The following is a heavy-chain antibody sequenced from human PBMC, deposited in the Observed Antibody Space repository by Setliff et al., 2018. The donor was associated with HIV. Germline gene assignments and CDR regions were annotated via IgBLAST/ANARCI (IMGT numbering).Heavy chain of an antibody. Sequence: PGGSLRLSCAASGFTFSSYAMHWVRQAPGKGLEWVAVISYDGSNKYYADSVKGRFTIFRDNSKNTLYLQMNSLRAEDTAVYFCAREHSTTWPYFDFWGQGTLVTVSS. CDR3: AREHSTTWPYFDF. CDR1: GFTFSSYA. V-gene: IGHV3-30*07. D-gene: IGHD6-13*01. J-gene: IGHJ4*02. CDR2: ISYDGSNK.